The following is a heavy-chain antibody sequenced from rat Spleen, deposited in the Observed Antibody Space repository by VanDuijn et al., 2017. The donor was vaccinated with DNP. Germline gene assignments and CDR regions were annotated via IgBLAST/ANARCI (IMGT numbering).Heavy chain of an antibody. J-gene: IGHJ3*01. CDR2: ISYDGSST. D-gene: IGHD1-12*03. CDR1: GFTFSNYG. Sequence: EVQLVESGGGLVQPGRSLKLSCAASGFTFSNYGMAWVRQAPTKGLEWVATISYDGSSTYYRDSVKGRFTISRDNAKSSLYLQMDSLRSEDTATYYCKTDPDYDGYYHLFAYWGQGTLVTVSS. CDR3: KTDPDYDGYYHLFAY. V-gene: IGHV5-29*01.